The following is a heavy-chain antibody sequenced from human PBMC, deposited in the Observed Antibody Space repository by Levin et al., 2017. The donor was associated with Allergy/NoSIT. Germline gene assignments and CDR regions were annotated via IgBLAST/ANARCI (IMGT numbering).Heavy chain of an antibody. CDR2: VSDDGTGT. J-gene: IGHJ3*01. CDR3: AKDLGWFGIHGLND. Sequence: QAGESLKISCAATGVTFSNYAMAWVRQAPGKGLEWVSGVSDDGTGTYYADSVKGRFTISRDNSDNTLSLQMNSLRAEDTAVYYCAKDLGWFGIHGLNDWGQGTMVTVSA. CDR1: GVTFSNYA. D-gene: IGHD3-16*01. V-gene: IGHV3-23*01.